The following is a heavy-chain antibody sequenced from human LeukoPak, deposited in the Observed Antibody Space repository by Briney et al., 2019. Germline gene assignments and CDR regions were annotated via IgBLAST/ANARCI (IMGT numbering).Heavy chain of an antibody. CDR3: ARRGAVAVNAFDI. V-gene: IGHV5-51*01. CDR2: IYPIDSDT. D-gene: IGHD6-19*01. CDR1: HYTFTNYW. J-gene: IGHJ3*02. Sequence: LGESLKISCNGSHYTFTNYWIGWVRQVPGRGLEWMGIIYPIDSDTKYSPSFQGQVTISADRSINTAYLQWTSQQASDTGMYYCARRGAVAVNAFDIWGQGTMVTVSS.